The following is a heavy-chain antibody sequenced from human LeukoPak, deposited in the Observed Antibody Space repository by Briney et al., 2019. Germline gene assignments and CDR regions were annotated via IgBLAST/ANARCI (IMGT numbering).Heavy chain of an antibody. D-gene: IGHD3-22*01. V-gene: IGHV1-18*01. J-gene: IGHJ3*02. Sequence: ASVKVSCKASDYTLIDYDISWVRQAPGQGLEWMGWISGYNGNTNYAQKLQGRVTMTTDTSSTTAFMELRSLRFDDTAMYYCGRDSISMIPSAPGIWGQGTKVTVSS. CDR3: GRDSISMIPSAPGI. CDR1: DYTLIDYD. CDR2: ISGYNGNT.